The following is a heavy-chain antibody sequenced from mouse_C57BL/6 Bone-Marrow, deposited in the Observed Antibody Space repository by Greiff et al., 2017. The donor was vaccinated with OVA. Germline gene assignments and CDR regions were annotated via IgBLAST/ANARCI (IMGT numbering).Heavy chain of an antibody. CDR3: ARPIYYDYDALAY. CDR1: GFTFSDYY. Sequence: EVQLVESGGGLVQPGGSLKLSCAASGFTFSDYYMYWVRQTPEKRLEWVAYISNGGGSTYYPDTVKGRFTISRDNAKNTLYLQMSRLKSEDTAMYYCARPIYYDYDALAYWGQGTLVTVSA. CDR2: ISNGGGST. J-gene: IGHJ3*01. D-gene: IGHD2-4*01. V-gene: IGHV5-12*01.